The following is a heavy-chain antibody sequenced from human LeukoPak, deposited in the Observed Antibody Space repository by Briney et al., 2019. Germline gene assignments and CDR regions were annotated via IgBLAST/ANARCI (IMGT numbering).Heavy chain of an antibody. V-gene: IGHV1-2*02. Sequence: ASVKVSCKASGYTFTGYYIHWVRQAPGQGLEWMGWINPNSGGTNYARKFKGRVTMTRDTSITTAYMELTRLISDETAVYYCARTYYDSRGYYCFDYWGQGTLVTVSS. CDR1: GYTFTGYY. J-gene: IGHJ4*02. D-gene: IGHD3-22*01. CDR2: INPNSGGT. CDR3: ARTYYDSRGYYCFDY.